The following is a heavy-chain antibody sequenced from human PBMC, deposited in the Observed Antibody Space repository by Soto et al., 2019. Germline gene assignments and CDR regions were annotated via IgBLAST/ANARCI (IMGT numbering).Heavy chain of an antibody. V-gene: IGHV1-2*06. Sequence: GASVKVSCKASGYTFTGYYMHWVRQAPGQGLEWMGRINPNSGGTNYAQKFQGRVTMTRDTSISTAYMELSRLRSDDTAVYYCARDQVVVVPAAISYGMDVWGQGTTVTVSS. CDR1: GYTFTGYY. CDR2: INPNSGGT. J-gene: IGHJ6*02. D-gene: IGHD2-2*01. CDR3: ARDQVVVVPAAISYGMDV.